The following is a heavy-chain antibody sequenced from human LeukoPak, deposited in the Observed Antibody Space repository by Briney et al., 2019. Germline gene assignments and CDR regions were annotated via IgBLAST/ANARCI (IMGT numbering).Heavy chain of an antibody. CDR3: ARARSTMGDDAFDI. CDR2: MNPNSGNT. CDR1: GYTSDFMKYG. J-gene: IGHJ3*02. Sequence: ASVKVSCKTSGYTSDFMKYGVAWVRQATGQGLEWMGWMNPNSGNTGYAQKFQGRVTITRNTSISTVYMELSSLRSEDTAVYYCARARSTMGDDAFDIWGQGTMVTVSS. D-gene: IGHD3-3*01. V-gene: IGHV1-8*03.